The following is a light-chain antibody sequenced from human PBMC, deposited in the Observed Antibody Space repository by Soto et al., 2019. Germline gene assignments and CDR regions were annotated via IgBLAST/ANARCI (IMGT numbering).Light chain of an antibody. CDR3: CSYAGTSTVWV. J-gene: IGLJ3*02. CDR1: SSDVGSYNL. CDR2: EVT. V-gene: IGLV2-23*02. Sequence: QSALTQPASVSGSPGQSITISCTGTSSDVGSYNLVSWYQHHPDKAPKLIIFEVTKRPSGVSNRFSGSKSGNTASLTISGLQAEDEADYYCCSYAGTSTVWVFGGGTKVTVL.